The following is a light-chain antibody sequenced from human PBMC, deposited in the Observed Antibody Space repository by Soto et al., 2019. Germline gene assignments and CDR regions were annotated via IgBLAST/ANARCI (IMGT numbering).Light chain of an antibody. J-gene: IGLJ2*01. CDR1: NIGSKY. CDR3: QVWDSSTDVV. Sequence: SYELTQPLSVSVALGQTARISCGGNNIGSKYVLWYHQKPGQAPVLVIYRDINRPSGIPERFSGSNSGNTATLTISRAQAGDEADYYCQVWDSSTDVVFGGGTKLTVL. V-gene: IGLV3-9*01. CDR2: RDI.